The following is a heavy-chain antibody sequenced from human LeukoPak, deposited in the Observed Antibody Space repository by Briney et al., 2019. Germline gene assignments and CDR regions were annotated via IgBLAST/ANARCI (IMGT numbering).Heavy chain of an antibody. V-gene: IGHV3-48*03. CDR2: IDSRSRTI. CDR3: ARGKGLSGSYYSFDY. Sequence: PGGSLRLSCAASGFSFGNYELNWVRQAPGKGLEWVSYIDSRSRTIHYTDSVRGRFAISRDNAKNSVSLQMNSLRAEDTGIYYCARGKGLSGSYYSFDYWGQGTLVTVSS. J-gene: IGHJ4*02. D-gene: IGHD1-26*01. CDR1: GFSFGNYE.